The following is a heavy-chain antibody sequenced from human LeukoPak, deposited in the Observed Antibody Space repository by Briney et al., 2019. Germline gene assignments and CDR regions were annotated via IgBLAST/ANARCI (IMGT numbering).Heavy chain of an antibody. Sequence: GASVKVSCKTSGYTFTNYYVHWVRQAPGQGLEWMGYIIPDSGGADYDQRFQGRVTMTRDKSISTVYMELSSLRSDDTAVYYCSTEDKYCGSANCGKYWGQGTLVTVSS. D-gene: IGHD2-2*01. CDR3: STEDKYCGSANCGKY. CDR2: IIPDSGGA. V-gene: IGHV1-2*02. J-gene: IGHJ4*02. CDR1: GYTFTNYY.